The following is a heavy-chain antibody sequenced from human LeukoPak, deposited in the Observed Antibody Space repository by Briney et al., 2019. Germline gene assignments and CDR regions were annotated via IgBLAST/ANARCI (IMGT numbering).Heavy chain of an antibody. CDR2: ISHSGST. J-gene: IGHJ4*02. CDR1: GGSFSGYY. D-gene: IGHD2-2*01. Sequence: PSETLSLTRAVYGGSFSGYYWSWIRQPPGKGLEWIGEISHSGSTNYNPSLKSRVTISVDTSKNQFSLKLSSVTAADTAVYYCASSSTRSLFDYWGQGTLVTVSS. CDR3: ASSSTRSLFDY. V-gene: IGHV4-34*01.